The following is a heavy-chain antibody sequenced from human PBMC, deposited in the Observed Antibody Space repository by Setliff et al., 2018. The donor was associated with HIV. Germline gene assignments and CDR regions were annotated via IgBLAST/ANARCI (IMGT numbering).Heavy chain of an antibody. CDR3: ARGGRGGSYEAFEI. CDR1: GGSISSGNYY. J-gene: IGHJ3*02. D-gene: IGHD1-26*01. Sequence: SETLSLTCTVSGGSISSGNYYWSWIRQPAGKGLEWIGRIYTSGSTNYNPSLKSRVTISIDTSKNHFSLKLSSVTAADTAVYYCARGGRGGSYEAFEIWGQGTMVTVSS. V-gene: IGHV4-61*02. CDR2: IYTSGST.